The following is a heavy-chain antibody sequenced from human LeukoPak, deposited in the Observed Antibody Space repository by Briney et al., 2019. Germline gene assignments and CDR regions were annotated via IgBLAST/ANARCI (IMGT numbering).Heavy chain of an antibody. D-gene: IGHD5-18*01. Sequence: PGGSLRLSCAASGFTFSGYEMNWARQAPGKGLEWVSYISSSGSTIYYADSVKGRFTISRDNAKNSLYLQMNSLRAEDTAVYYCAREPIVGSYGYDYWGQGTLVTVSS. CDR1: GFTFSGYE. CDR3: AREPIVGSYGYDY. CDR2: ISSSGSTI. V-gene: IGHV3-48*03. J-gene: IGHJ4*02.